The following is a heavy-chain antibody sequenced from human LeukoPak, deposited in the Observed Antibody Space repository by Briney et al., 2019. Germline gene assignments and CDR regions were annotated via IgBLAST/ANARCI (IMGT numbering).Heavy chain of an antibody. J-gene: IGHJ3*02. CDR3: ARTVYRQATLDAFDI. D-gene: IGHD2-8*01. CDR1: GFTFSNFA. CDR2: ISGGGAST. Sequence: PGGSLRLSCAASGFTFSNFAMSWVRQAPGKGLEWVSSISGGGASTYYADSVKGRFTISRDNSKNTLYLQMNSLGAEDTAVYYCARTVYRQATLDAFDIWGQGTMVTVSS. V-gene: IGHV3-23*01.